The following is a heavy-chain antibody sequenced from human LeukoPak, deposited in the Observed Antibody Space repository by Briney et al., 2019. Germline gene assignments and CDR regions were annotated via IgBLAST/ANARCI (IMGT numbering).Heavy chain of an antibody. D-gene: IGHD1-26*01. CDR1: GFTFRSYG. V-gene: IGHV3-30*18. CDR3: AKDGEIGSYQGGGMDV. Sequence: PGGSLRLSCAASGFTFRSYGIHWVRQAPGKGLEGVAVISFDGSNKYYADSVKGRVTISRDNSKNMVYLLLNSLGIEDTALYYCAKDGEIGSYQGGGMDVWGQGTTVTVSS. J-gene: IGHJ6*02. CDR2: ISFDGSNK.